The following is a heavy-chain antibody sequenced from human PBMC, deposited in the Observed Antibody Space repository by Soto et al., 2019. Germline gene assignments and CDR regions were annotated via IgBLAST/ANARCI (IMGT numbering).Heavy chain of an antibody. CDR2: IYYSGST. D-gene: IGHD3-10*01. CDR1: GGSVSIYY. V-gene: IGHV4-59*02. Sequence: KPSWAPSLSCTVSGGSVSIYYWGGIRQPPGKGLEWIGYIYYSGSTNYNPSLNSRVTISVDTSKNQFSLKLSSVPAADTAVYYCARVGRRWFGEPHYGMDVWGQGTTVTLSS. J-gene: IGHJ6*02. CDR3: ARVGRRWFGEPHYGMDV.